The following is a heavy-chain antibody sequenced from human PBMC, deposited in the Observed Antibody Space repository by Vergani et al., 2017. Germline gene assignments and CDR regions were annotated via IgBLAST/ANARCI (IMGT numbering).Heavy chain of an antibody. J-gene: IGHJ2*01. CDR2: ISPDGSAT. V-gene: IGHV3-7*01. Sequence: EVQLVESGGGLVQPGGSLRLSCAASGFSLSRFWMSWVGPAPGKGLEWVAHISPDGSATSYVDSVKGRFTISRGNTKKSLSLQMSGLRVEDTAVYYCVRLPRSPWTFELWGRGTLFTVS. CDR3: VRLPRSPWTFEL. CDR1: GFSLSRFW. D-gene: IGHD1-1*01.